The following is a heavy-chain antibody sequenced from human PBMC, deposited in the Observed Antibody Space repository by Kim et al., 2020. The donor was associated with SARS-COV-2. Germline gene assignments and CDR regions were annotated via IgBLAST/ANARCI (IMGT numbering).Heavy chain of an antibody. CDR3: ARRGDYGGMDV. J-gene: IGHJ6*02. CDR1: GFTFSGSA. V-gene: IGHV3-73*01. Sequence: GGSLILSCAASGFTFSGSAIHWVRQASGKGLEWVGRIRSEVNSYATAYAASVKGRFTISRDDSKNTAFLQMNSLKTEDTAVYYCARRGDYGGMDVWGQGTTVTVSS. CDR2: IRSEVNSYAT.